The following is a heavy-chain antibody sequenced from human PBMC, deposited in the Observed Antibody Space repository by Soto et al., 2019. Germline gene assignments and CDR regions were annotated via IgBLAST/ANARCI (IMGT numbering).Heavy chain of an antibody. CDR3: ARYSGYEGLRFDP. CDR1: GCSISSGDYY. Sequence: SETLSLTCTVSGCSISSGDYYWSWIRQPPGKGLEWIGYIYYSGSTYYNPSLKSRVTISVDTSKNQFSLKLSSVTAADTAVYYCARYSGYEGLRFDPWGQGTLVSVS. D-gene: IGHD5-12*01. J-gene: IGHJ5*02. CDR2: IYYSGST. V-gene: IGHV4-30-4*01.